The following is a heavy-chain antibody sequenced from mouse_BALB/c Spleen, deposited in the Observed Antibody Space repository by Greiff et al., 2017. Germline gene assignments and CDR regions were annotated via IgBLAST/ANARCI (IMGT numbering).Heavy chain of an antibody. CDR3: ARRGNWDGFAY. D-gene: IGHD4-1*01. CDR2: IYPGDGDT. V-gene: IGHV1-80*01. Sequence: QVQLQQSGAELVRPGSSVKISCTASGYAFSSYWMNWVKQRPGQGLEWIGQIYPGDGDTNYTGKFKGKATLTADKSASTTYMQLSSLTSEDSAVYYCARRGNWDGFAYWGQGTLVTVSA. J-gene: IGHJ3*01. CDR1: GYAFSSYW.